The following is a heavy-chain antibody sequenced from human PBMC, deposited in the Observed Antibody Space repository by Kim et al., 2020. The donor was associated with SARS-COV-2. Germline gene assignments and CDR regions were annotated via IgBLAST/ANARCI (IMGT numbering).Heavy chain of an antibody. CDR1: GGSTGSSTYF. V-gene: IGHV4-39*01. CDR3: ARLPGAATSADDY. J-gene: IGHJ4*02. Sequence: SETLSLTCTVSGGSTGSSTYFWGWIRQPPGKGLEWIGTIYYSGSTYYNPSLKSRVAISVDTSKNQFSLKLSSVTAADTAVYYCARLPGAATSADDYWGQGTLVTVSS. D-gene: IGHD6-13*01. CDR2: IYYSGST.